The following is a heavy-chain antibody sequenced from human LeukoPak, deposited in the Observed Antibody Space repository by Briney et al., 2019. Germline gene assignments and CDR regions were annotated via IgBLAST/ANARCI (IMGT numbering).Heavy chain of an antibody. V-gene: IGHV3-49*02. CDR3: TQDYYVPLN. Sequence: AGSYEILSCIPSVLTFVFHAMSFVRQAPGLRLEWVSFLGSKAYRGTTGYAASVKGRFTISRDDSKSIAYLQMNSLKTEDTAVYYCTQDYYVPLNWDQGTLVTVSS. CDR1: VLTFVFHA. J-gene: IGHJ4*02. CDR2: LGSKAYRGTT. D-gene: IGHD3-22*01.